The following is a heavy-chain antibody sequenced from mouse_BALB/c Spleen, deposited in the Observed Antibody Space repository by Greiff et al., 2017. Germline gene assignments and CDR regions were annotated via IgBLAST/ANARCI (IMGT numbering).Heavy chain of an antibody. D-gene: IGHD2-10*02. J-gene: IGHJ2*01. Sequence: QVQLQQSGAELARPGASVKLSCKASGYTFTSYWMQWVKQRPGQGLEWIGAIYPGDGDTRYTQKFKGKATLTADKSSSTAYMQLSSLASEDSAVYYCARAYGNYFDYWGQGTTLTVSS. CDR1: GYTFTSYW. V-gene: IGHV1-87*01. CDR3: ARAYGNYFDY. CDR2: IYPGDGDT.